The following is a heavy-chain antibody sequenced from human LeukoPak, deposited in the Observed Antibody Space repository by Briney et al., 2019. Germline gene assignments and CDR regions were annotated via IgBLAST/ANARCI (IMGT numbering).Heavy chain of an antibody. V-gene: IGHV7-4-1*02. D-gene: IGHD6-19*01. J-gene: IGHJ4*02. CDR2: INTNTGNP. CDR1: GYTFTSYA. Sequence: WASVKVSCKASGYTFTSYAMNWVRQAPGQGLEWMGWINTNTGNPTYAQGFTGRFVFSLDTSVSTAYLQISSLKAEDTAVYYCAKDVGYGIAVAVTRGYFDYWGQGTLVTVSS. CDR3: AKDVGYGIAVAVTRGYFDY.